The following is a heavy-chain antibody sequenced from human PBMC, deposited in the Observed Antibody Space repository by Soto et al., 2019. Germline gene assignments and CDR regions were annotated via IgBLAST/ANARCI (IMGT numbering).Heavy chain of an antibody. D-gene: IGHD3-16*02. CDR1: GGTFSSYA. CDR3: ARGGIMITFGGVIVPVGWFDP. Sequence: QVQLVQSGAEVKKPGSSVKVSCKASGGTFSSYAISWVRQAPGQGLEWMGGIIPIFGTANYAQKFQGRVTITGDESTSTAYMELSSLRSEDTAVDYCARGGIMITFGGVIVPVGWFDPWGQGTLVTVSS. V-gene: IGHV1-69*01. J-gene: IGHJ5*02. CDR2: IIPIFGTA.